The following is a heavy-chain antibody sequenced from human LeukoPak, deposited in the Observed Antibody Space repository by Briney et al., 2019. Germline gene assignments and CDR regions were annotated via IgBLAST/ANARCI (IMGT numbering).Heavy chain of an antibody. CDR1: GFPFSGYT. CDR3: TLSKFGSGWYEDS. Sequence: GDSLRLSCAASGFPFSGYTLSWVRQAPGKGLEWVSTAGGTGGHIHYADSAKGRFTTSRDNSKSTLFLQLNSLRAEDTAVYYCTLSKFGSGWYEDSWGQGTLVVVSS. CDR2: AGGTGGHI. D-gene: IGHD6-19*01. V-gene: IGHV3-23*01. J-gene: IGHJ4*02.